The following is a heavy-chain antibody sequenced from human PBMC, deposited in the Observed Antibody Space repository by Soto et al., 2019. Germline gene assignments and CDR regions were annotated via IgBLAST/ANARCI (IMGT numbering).Heavy chain of an antibody. CDR2: IYHSGST. V-gene: IGHV4-38-2*02. CDR3: ARARDIVVVPAAAFDY. CDR1: GYSISSGYY. Sequence: PSETLSLTCTGSGYSISSGYYWGCILQPPGKGLEWIGRIYHSGSTHYNPSLKSRVTISVDTSKNQFSLKLSSVTAADTAVYYCARARDIVVVPAAAFDYWGQGTLVTVSS. J-gene: IGHJ4*02. D-gene: IGHD2-2*01.